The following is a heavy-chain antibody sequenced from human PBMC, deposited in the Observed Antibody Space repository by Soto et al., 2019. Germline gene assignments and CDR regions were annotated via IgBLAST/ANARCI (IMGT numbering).Heavy chain of an antibody. J-gene: IGHJ4*02. Sequence: GGSLRLSCAASGFTFSSYAMSWVRQAPGKGLEWVSAISGSGGSTYYADSVKGRFTISRDNSKNTLYLQMNSLRAEDTAVYYCAKDLSTSVTVREPIGIFDYWGQGTLVTVSS. CDR1: GFTFSSYA. CDR2: ISGSGGST. V-gene: IGHV3-23*01. D-gene: IGHD4-17*01. CDR3: AKDLSTSVTVREPIGIFDY.